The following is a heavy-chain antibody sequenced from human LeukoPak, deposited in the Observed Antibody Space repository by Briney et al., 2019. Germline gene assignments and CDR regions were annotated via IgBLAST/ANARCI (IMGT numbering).Heavy chain of an antibody. Sequence: ASVTVSFTASGYTFTGYYMHWVRQAPGQGLEWMGWINPNSGGTNYAQKFQGWVTMTRDTSISTAYMELSRLRSDDTAVYYCARDPGPPYSSSPHQNGMDVWGQGTTVTVSS. CDR1: GYTFTGYY. CDR2: INPNSGGT. D-gene: IGHD6-6*01. CDR3: ARDPGPPYSSSPHQNGMDV. V-gene: IGHV1-2*04. J-gene: IGHJ6*02.